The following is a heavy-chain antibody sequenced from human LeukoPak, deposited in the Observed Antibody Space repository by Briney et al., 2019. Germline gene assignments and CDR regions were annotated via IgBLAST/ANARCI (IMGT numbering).Heavy chain of an antibody. J-gene: IGHJ6*03. CDR2: FYHGGST. V-gene: IGHV4-38-2*02. CDR1: GYSISTGYY. D-gene: IGHD5-18*01. Sequence: SETLSLTCTVSGYSISTGYYWDWIRQPPGKGLEWIGTFYHGGSTYYNPSLKSRVTISVDTSKNQFSLKLSSVTAADTAVYYCARGTIYSYGYSYSYYYYYMDVWGKGTTVTISS. CDR3: ARGTIYSYGYSYSYYYYYMDV.